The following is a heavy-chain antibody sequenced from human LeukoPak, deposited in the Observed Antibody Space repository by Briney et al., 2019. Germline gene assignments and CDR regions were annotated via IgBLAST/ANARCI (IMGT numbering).Heavy chain of an antibody. V-gene: IGHV3-23*01. CDR1: GFTFKLYA. D-gene: IGHD3-10*01. CDR2: ISGSGGST. J-gene: IGHJ4*02. CDR3: AKGLSRAFGTYYFDF. Sequence: GGSLRLSCVASGFTFKLYAMNWVRQAPGKGLEWVSGISGSGGSTYYADSVKGRFTISRDNSKSTLSLQMNSLRDDDTAVYFCAKGLSRAFGTYYFDFWGRGTLVTVSS.